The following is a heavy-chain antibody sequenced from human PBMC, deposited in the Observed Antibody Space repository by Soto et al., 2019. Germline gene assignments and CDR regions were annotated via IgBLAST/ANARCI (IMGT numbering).Heavy chain of an antibody. Sequence: PSETLSLTCTVSGGSVSSGSYYWSWIRQPPGKGLEWIGYIYYSGSTNYNPSLKSRVTISVDTSKNQFSLKLSSVTAADTAVYYCARVSYGSYYGMDVWGQGTTVTVSS. V-gene: IGHV4-61*01. CDR1: GGSVSSGSYY. CDR3: ARVSYGSYYGMDV. D-gene: IGHD3-10*01. CDR2: IYYSGST. J-gene: IGHJ6*02.